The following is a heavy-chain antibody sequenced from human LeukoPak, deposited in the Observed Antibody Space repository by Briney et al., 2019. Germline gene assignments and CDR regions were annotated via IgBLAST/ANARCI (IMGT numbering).Heavy chain of an antibody. D-gene: IGHD1-26*01. Sequence: ASVKVSCKVSGYTLTELSMHWVRQAPGKGLEWMGGFDPEDGETIYAQKFQGRVTMTEDTSTDTAYMELRSLRSDDTAVYYCARGEGIVGATAGFDYWGQGTLVTVSS. CDR1: GYTLTELS. J-gene: IGHJ4*02. V-gene: IGHV1-24*01. CDR3: ARGEGIVGATAGFDY. CDR2: FDPEDGET.